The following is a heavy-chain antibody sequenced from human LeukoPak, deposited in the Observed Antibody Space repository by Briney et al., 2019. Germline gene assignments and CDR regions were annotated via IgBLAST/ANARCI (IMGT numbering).Heavy chain of an antibody. D-gene: IGHD6-13*01. Sequence: SETLSLTCTVSGGSISSYYWSWIRQPPGKGLEWIGSISYSGSTYYNPSLKSRVTISVDMSENQFSLNLSSVTAADTAVYYCARVTQLVLSDGFDIWGQGTVVTVSA. CDR3: ARVTQLVLSDGFDI. CDR2: ISYSGST. CDR1: GGSISSYY. V-gene: IGHV4-59*12. J-gene: IGHJ3*02.